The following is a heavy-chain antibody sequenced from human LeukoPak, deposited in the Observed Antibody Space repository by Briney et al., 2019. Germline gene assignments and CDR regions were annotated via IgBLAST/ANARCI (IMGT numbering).Heavy chain of an antibody. J-gene: IGHJ4*02. D-gene: IGHD6-19*01. Sequence: ASVKVSCKASGYTFTGYYMHWVRQAPGQGLEWMGIINPSGGSTSYAQKFQGRVTMTRDTSTSTVYMELSSLRSEDTAVYYCARDAVLTVAGTGYYFDYWGQGTLVTVSS. V-gene: IGHV1-46*01. CDR3: ARDAVLTVAGTGYYFDY. CDR1: GYTFTGYY. CDR2: INPSGGST.